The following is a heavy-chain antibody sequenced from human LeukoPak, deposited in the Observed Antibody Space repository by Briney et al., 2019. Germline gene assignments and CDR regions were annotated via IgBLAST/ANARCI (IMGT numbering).Heavy chain of an antibody. Sequence: GGSLRLSCAASGFTFSSYAMSWVRQAPGKGLEWVSAISGSGGSTYYADSVKGRFTISRDNSKNTLHLQMNSLRAEDTAVYYCARLRYSYGPGDFDYWGQGTLVTVSS. CDR3: ARLRYSYGPGDFDY. CDR2: ISGSGGST. D-gene: IGHD5-18*01. V-gene: IGHV3-23*01. CDR1: GFTFSSYA. J-gene: IGHJ4*02.